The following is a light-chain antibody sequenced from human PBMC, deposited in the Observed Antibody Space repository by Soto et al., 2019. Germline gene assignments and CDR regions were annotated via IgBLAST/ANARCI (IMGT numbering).Light chain of an antibody. CDR2: DAS. V-gene: IGKV3-11*01. CDR3: QQYNSYPLT. J-gene: IGKJ4*01. Sequence: ETVLTQSPATLSLSPGERATLSCRASRSVGRSLAWYQQKPGQAPRLLIYDASNRATGIPARFSGSGSGTDFTLTISSLQPEDFATYYCQQYNSYPLTFGGGTKVEIK. CDR1: RSVGRS.